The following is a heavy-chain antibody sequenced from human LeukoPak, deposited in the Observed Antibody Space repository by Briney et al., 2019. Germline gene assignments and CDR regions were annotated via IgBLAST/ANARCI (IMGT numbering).Heavy chain of an antibody. CDR2: ISSSSSYI. D-gene: IGHD3-3*01. Sequence: GGSLRLSCAASGFTLSSYSMNWDRQAPGKGLEWVLSISSSSSYIYYADSVKGRFTISRDNAKNLLYLQMNSLRAEDTAMYYCASLFLGGQGTLVTVSS. CDR3: ASLFL. CDR1: GFTLSSYS. J-gene: IGHJ4*02. V-gene: IGHV3-21*01.